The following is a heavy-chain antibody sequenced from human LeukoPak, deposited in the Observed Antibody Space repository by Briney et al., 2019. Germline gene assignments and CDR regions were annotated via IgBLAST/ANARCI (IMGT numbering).Heavy chain of an antibody. CDR1: GFTVAGYA. V-gene: IGHV3-23*01. J-gene: IGHJ4*02. Sequence: GGSLTPSCAASGFTVAGYAMSWVRHGPGEGLEWVSDISGGGDTTYYADSVKGRFTISRDNSKNTLYLQMNSLRAEDTAVYYCAKGRLVPAALLDYWGQGTLVTVSS. D-gene: IGHD2-2*01. CDR3: AKGRLVPAALLDY. CDR2: ISGGGDTT.